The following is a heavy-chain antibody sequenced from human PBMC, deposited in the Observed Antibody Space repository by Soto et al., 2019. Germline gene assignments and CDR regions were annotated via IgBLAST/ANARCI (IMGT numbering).Heavy chain of an antibody. CDR1: GYRFTNYG. V-gene: IGHV1-18*01. CDR3: ARAPSTFCSVGSCWFYMDV. CDR2: ISAHLGDT. D-gene: IGHD2-15*01. J-gene: IGHJ6*03. Sequence: QVQLVQSGAEVKKPGASVRVSCEASGYRFTNYGISWVRQAPGQGLEWMGWISAHLGDTHYPQSLQGRVTLTTESSTSTAYMELSSMISDDTAVYYCARAPSTFCSVGSCWFYMDVWGEGTTVTVSS.